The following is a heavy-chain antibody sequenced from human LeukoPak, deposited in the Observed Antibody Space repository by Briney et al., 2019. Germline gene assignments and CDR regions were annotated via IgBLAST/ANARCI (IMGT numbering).Heavy chain of an antibody. CDR2: TYYRSKWYN. D-gene: IGHD5-24*01. Sequence: SQTLSLTCAISGDSIFSNSAAWNWIRRSPSRGLEWLGRTYYRSKWYNDYAVSVKNRITINPDTSKNQFSLHLNSVTPEDTAVYYCAREEMATTNEFDYWGQGTLVTVSS. CDR1: GDSIFSNSAA. V-gene: IGHV6-1*01. J-gene: IGHJ4*02. CDR3: AREEMATTNEFDY.